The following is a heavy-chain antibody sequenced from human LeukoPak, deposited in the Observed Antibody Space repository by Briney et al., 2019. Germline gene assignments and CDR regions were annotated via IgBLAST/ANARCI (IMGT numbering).Heavy chain of an antibody. V-gene: IGHV4-34*01. D-gene: IGHD6-6*01. CDR2: INHSGST. Sequence: PSETLSLACAVYGGSFSGYYWSWIRQPPGKGLEWIGEINHSGSTNYNPSLKSRVTISVDTSKNQFSLKLSSVTAADTAVYYCARGPRGIAARRFDYWGQGTLVTVSS. CDR3: ARGPRGIAARRFDY. CDR1: GGSFSGYY. J-gene: IGHJ4*02.